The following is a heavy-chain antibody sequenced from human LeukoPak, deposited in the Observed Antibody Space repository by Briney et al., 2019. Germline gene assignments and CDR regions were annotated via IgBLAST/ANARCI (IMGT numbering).Heavy chain of an antibody. V-gene: IGHV3-30-3*01. Sequence: GGSLRLSCAASGFTFSSYAMHWVRQAPGKGLEWVAVISYDGSNKYYADSVKGRFTISRDDSKNTLYLQMNSLRAEDTAVYYCARPIAVAGDYWGQGTLVTVSS. D-gene: IGHD6-19*01. CDR3: ARPIAVAGDY. CDR2: ISYDGSNK. CDR1: GFTFSSYA. J-gene: IGHJ4*02.